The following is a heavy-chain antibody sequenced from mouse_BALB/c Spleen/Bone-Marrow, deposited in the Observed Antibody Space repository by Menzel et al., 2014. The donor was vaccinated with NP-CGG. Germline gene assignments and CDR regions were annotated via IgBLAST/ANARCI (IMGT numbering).Heavy chain of an antibody. V-gene: IGHV14-3*02. CDR3: ARYRYYGSSYAMDY. CDR2: IDPANGNT. D-gene: IGHD1-1*01. J-gene: IGHJ4*01. CDR1: GFNIKDTY. Sequence: VQLKESGAELVKPGASVKLSCTASGFNIKDTYMHWVMQRPEQGLEWIGRIDPANGNTKYDPKFQGKATITADTSSNTAYLQLSSLTSEDIAVYYCARYRYYGSSYAMDYWGQGTSVTVSS.